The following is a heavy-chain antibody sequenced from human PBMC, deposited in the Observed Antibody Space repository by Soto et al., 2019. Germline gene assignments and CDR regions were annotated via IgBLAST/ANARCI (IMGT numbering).Heavy chain of an antibody. Sequence: QVQLVESGGGVVQPGRSLRLSCAASRFSFSTYAIHWVRQAPGKGLEWVAGISYDGGNEYYADSVKDRFTISRDNSKSTLYLKMNSLGPDDTAVYYCARDRSGSHEIDDSLDIWGRGTLVTVSS. CDR2: ISYDGGNE. J-gene: IGHJ3*02. CDR3: ARDRSGSHEIDDSLDI. D-gene: IGHD1-26*01. CDR1: RFSFSTYA. V-gene: IGHV3-30-3*01.